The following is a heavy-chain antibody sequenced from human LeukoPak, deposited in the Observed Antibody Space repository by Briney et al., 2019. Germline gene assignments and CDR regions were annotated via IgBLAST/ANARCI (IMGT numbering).Heavy chain of an antibody. Sequence: GGSLRPSCAASGFTFSSYEMNWVRQAPGKGLEWISYISSSGSRMSYADSVKGRFTISRDNAKNSMYLQMTSLRAGDAAVYYCARGYYSDTTGYNPLDHWGQGTLVTVSS. CDR2: ISSSGSRM. CDR3: ARGYYSDTTGYNPLDH. CDR1: GFTFSSYE. D-gene: IGHD3-22*01. J-gene: IGHJ4*02. V-gene: IGHV3-48*03.